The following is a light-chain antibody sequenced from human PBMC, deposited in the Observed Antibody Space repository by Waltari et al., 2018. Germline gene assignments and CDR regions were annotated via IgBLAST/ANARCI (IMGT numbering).Light chain of an antibody. CDR1: QSVSSSY. J-gene: IGKJ1*01. CDR3: QQYGSSPQT. CDR2: GAS. V-gene: IGKV3-20*01. Sequence: EIVLTQSPGTLSLSPGERATLSCRASQSVSSSYLAWYQQKPGQAPRLLNSGASSRATGIPDRFSGSGSGTDFTLTISRLEPEDCAVYYCQQYGSSPQTFGQGTKVEIK.